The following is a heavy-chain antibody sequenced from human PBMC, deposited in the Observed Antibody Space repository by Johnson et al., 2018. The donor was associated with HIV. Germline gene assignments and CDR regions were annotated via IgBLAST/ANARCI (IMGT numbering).Heavy chain of an antibody. CDR3: ARGRDGYNLDAFDI. V-gene: IGHV3-30*14. CDR1: GSTFSSYA. Sequence: QVQLLESGGGVVQPGRSLRLSCAASGSTFSSYAMHWVRQAPGKGLEWVAVISYDGNTKDYADSVKGRFTISRENSKNTLYLQRNSLRAEDTAGYYCARGRDGYNLDAFDIWGQGTMGTVSS. D-gene: IGHD5-24*01. CDR2: ISYDGNTK. J-gene: IGHJ3*02.